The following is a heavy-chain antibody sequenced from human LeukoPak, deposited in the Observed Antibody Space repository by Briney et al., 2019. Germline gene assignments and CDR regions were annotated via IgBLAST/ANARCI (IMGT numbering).Heavy chain of an antibody. CDR3: ARDSGSYYDH. J-gene: IGHJ4*02. CDR2: IYYSGST. D-gene: IGHD1-26*01. CDR1: GGSLSGYY. Sequence: PSETLSLTCAVYGGSLSGYYWSWIRQPPGKGLEWIGYIYYSGSTNYNPSLKSRVIISVDTSKSQFSLKLSSVTAADTAVYYCARDSGSYYDHWGQGTLVTVSS. V-gene: IGHV4-59*01.